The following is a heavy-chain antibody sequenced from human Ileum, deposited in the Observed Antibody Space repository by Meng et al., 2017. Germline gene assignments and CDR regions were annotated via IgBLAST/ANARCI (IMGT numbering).Heavy chain of an antibody. CDR2: IGGGGSIT. V-gene: IGHV3-23*01. Sequence: GESLKISCVGSGFTFSNYAMTWVRQAPGKGLEWVSSIGGGGSITYYAGSVKGRFTISRDNSKNTLYLQMNSLRAEDTAVYYCAKKTRVLAATQNWFDPWGQGTLVTVSS. CDR1: GFTFSNYA. J-gene: IGHJ5*02. CDR3: AKKTRVLAATQNWFDP. D-gene: IGHD2-15*01.